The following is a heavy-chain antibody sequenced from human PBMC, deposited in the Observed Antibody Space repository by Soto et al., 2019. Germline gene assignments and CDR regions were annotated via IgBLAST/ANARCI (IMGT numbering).Heavy chain of an antibody. CDR1: GYTFSSYA. J-gene: IGHJ4*02. CDR3: ARDLGWPQFDY. CDR2: INAGNGNT. D-gene: IGHD1-26*01. V-gene: IGHV1-3*05. Sequence: QVQLVQSGAEEKKPGASVKVSCKASGYTFSSYAMDWVRQAPGQRLEWMGWINAGNGNTKYSQKFQGRVTISRDTSASTAYMELSSLRSEDTAVYYCARDLGWPQFDYWGQGTLVTVSS.